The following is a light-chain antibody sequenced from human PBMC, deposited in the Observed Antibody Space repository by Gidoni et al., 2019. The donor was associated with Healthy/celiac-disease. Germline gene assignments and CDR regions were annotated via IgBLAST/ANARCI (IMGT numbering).Light chain of an antibody. V-gene: IGKV3-20*01. J-gene: IGKJ3*01. Sequence: EIVLTQSPGTLSLSPGERANLSCRASQSGSSSYSSWYQQKPGQDPRLLISGASSRATGIQDRISGRGSGTDFTITISRLEHEDFAVYYCQQYGSSPPFTFGPGTKVDIK. CDR1: QSGSSSY. CDR2: GAS. CDR3: QQYGSSPPFT.